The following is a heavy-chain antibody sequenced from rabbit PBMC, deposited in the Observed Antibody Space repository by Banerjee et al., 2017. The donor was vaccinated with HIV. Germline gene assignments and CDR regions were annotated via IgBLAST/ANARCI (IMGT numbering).Heavy chain of an antibody. CDR1: GFSFSNKYV. V-gene: IGHV1S40*01. Sequence: LTCTASGFSFSNKYVMCWVRQAPGKGLEWIGCIDAGTSGITWYASWAKGRFTISRTSSTTVALQMTSLTAADTATYFCARDLAGAIGWNFGLWGPGTLVTVS. J-gene: IGHJ4*01. CDR3: ARDLAGAIGWNFGL. CDR2: IDAGTSGIT. D-gene: IGHD4-1*01.